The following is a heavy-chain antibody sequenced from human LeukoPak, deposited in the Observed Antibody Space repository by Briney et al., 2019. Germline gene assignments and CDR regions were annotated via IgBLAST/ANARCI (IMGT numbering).Heavy chain of an antibody. CDR3: ARGPPLPDYYGSGSFDY. V-gene: IGHV4-59*01. J-gene: IGHJ4*02. D-gene: IGHD3-10*01. CDR1: GGSISRYY. Sequence: SETLSLTCTVSGGSISRYYWSWIRQPPGKGLEWIGYISYSGSPNYNPSLKSRVTMSVDTSKNQFSLKLTSVTAADTAVYYCARGPPLPDYYGSGSFDYWGRGTLVTVSS. CDR2: ISYSGSP.